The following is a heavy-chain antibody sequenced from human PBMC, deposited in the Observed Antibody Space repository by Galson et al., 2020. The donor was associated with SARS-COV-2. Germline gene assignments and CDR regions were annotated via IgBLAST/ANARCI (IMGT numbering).Heavy chain of an antibody. CDR1: GYTFTNYE. CDR2: MNPNSGNT. Sequence: ASVKVSCKASGYTFTNYEINWVRQAPGQGLEWMGWMNPNSGNTGYAQKFQGRVTMTRTTSISTAYMELNSLTSEDTAVYYCARSSDDFATWFDPCGQGTLVTVSS. CDR3: ARSSDDFATWFDP. V-gene: IGHV1-8*01. D-gene: IGHD2-21*02. J-gene: IGHJ5*02.